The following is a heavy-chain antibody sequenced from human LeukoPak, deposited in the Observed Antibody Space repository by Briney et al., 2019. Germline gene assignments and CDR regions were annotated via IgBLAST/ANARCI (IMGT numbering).Heavy chain of an antibody. CDR1: GGSISSYY. CDR2: IYYSGST. D-gene: IGHD6-19*01. Sequence: SETLSLTCTVSGGSISSYYWSWIRQPPGKGLEWIGYIYYSGSTNYNPSLKSRVTISVDTSKNQFSLKLSSVTAADTAVYYCARGGGYSSGWYAYYFDYWGQGTLVTVSS. CDR3: ARGGGYSSGWYAYYFDY. J-gene: IGHJ4*02. V-gene: IGHV4-59*01.